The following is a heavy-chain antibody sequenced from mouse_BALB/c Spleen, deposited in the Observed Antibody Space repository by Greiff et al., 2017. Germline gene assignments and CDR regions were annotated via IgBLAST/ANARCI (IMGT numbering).Heavy chain of an antibody. D-gene: IGHD2-1*01. CDR1: GYTFTSYY. J-gene: IGHJ2*01. Sequence: VQLQQSGPELVKPGASVRISCKASGYTFTSYYIHWVKQRPGQGLEWIGWIYPGNVNTKYNEKFKGKATLTADKSSSTAYMQLSSLTSEDSAVYFCARDYYGNYEDYFDYWGQGTTLTVSS. CDR2: IYPGNVNT. V-gene: IGHV1S56*01. CDR3: ARDYYGNYEDYFDY.